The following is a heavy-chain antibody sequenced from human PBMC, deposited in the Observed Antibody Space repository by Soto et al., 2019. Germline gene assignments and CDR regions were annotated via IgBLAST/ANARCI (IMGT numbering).Heavy chain of an antibody. V-gene: IGHV3-20*04. J-gene: IGHJ4*02. CDR1: GFTFDDYG. CDR3: ARRDGYNFAY. Sequence: PGGSLRLSCAASGFTFDDYGMIWVRQAPGKGLEWVSGINWNGGSTGYADSVKGRFTISRDNAKNSLYLQMGSLRAEDMAVYYCARRDGYNFAYWGQGTLVTVSS. D-gene: IGHD5-12*01. CDR2: INWNGGST.